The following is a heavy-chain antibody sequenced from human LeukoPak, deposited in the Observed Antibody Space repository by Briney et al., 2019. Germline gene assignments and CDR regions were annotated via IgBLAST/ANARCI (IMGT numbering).Heavy chain of an antibody. V-gene: IGHV1-24*01. CDR3: ATDVYCSSTSCMDV. Sequence: GASVKVSCKVSGYTLTKLSMHWVRQAHGKGLEWMGGFDPEDGETIYAQKFQGRVTMTEDTSTDTAYMELSSLRSEDTAVYYCATDVYCSSTSCMDVWGKGTTVTVSS. CDR1: GYTLTKLS. J-gene: IGHJ6*04. D-gene: IGHD2-2*01. CDR2: FDPEDGET.